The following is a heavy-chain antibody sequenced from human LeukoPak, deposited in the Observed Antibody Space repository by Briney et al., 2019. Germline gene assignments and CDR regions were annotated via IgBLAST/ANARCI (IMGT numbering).Heavy chain of an antibody. CDR1: GFPFTLYN. Sequence: GGSLRLSCEVSGFPFTLYNMNWVRQAPGKGLEWVSYISSSSNAIYYADSVKGRFTISRDNANSSLFLQMNNLRAEDTALYYCVKDSGYYDTSGKGWFHLWGQGTLVTVSS. CDR3: VKDSGYYDTSGKGWFHL. D-gene: IGHD3-22*01. V-gene: IGHV3-48*04. J-gene: IGHJ5*02. CDR2: ISSSSNAI.